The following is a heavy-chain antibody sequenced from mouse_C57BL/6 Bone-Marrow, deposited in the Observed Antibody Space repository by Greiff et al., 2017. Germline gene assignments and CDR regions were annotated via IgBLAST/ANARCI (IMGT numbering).Heavy chain of an antibody. Sequence: QVQLQQPGAELVKPGASVKLSCKASGYTFTSYWMHWVKQRPGQGLEWIGMIHPNSGSTNYNEKFKSKATLTVDQSSSTAYMQLSSLTSEDSAVXYCARSFYLYFDYWGQGTTLTVSS. J-gene: IGHJ2*01. CDR3: ARSFYLYFDY. CDR2: IHPNSGST. V-gene: IGHV1-64*01. D-gene: IGHD1-1*01. CDR1: GYTFTSYW.